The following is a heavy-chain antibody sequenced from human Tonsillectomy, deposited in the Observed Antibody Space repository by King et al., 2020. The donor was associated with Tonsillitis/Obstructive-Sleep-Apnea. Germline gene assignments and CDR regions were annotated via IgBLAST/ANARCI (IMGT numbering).Heavy chain of an antibody. CDR2: INPSGST. V-gene: IGHV4-34*01. D-gene: IGHD2-2*01. CDR3: ASFLYCSSTSCFDY. J-gene: IGHJ4*02. Sequence: VQLQQWGAGLLKPSETLSLTCAVYGGSFSGYYWSWIRQPPGKGLEWIGEINPSGSTNYNPSLKSRVTISVDTSKNQFSLKLSPVTAADTAVYYCASFLYCSSTSCFDYWGRGTLVTVSS. CDR1: GGSFSGYY.